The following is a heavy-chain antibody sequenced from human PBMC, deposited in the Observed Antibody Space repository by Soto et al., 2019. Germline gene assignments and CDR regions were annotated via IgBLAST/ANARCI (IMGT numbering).Heavy chain of an antibody. CDR3: ARGRIAARPGLIVY. Sequence: ASVKVCCKDSGYTYTICDSKWVRHDNGKGLEWMRWMNPNSGNTGYAQKFQGRVTMTRNTSISTAYMELSSLRSEDTAVYFCARGRIAARPGLIVYWGQGTLVTVSS. CDR1: GYTYTICD. D-gene: IGHD6-6*01. J-gene: IGHJ4*02. CDR2: MNPNSGNT. V-gene: IGHV1-8*01.